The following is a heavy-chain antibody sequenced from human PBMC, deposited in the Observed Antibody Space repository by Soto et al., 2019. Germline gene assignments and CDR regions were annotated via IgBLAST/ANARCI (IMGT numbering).Heavy chain of an antibody. D-gene: IGHD5-12*01. V-gene: IGHV1-18*01. J-gene: IGHJ4*01. CDR2: ISVSTGNR. CDR3: ARDERWIMDY. Sequence: ASVKVSCKASGYTFTNYGISWVRQAPGQGLEWVGWISVSTGNRNYAQKFQDRLTMATDTSTSTAYMELKSPRSDDSAVYYCARDERWIMDYWG. CDR1: GYTFTNYG.